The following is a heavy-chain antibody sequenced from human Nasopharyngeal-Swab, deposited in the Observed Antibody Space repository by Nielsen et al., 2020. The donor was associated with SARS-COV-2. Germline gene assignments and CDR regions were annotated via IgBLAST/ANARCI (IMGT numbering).Heavy chain of an antibody. J-gene: IGHJ6*02. CDR1: GFTFSDYY. V-gene: IGHV3-11*01. Sequence: GGSLRLSCAASGFTFSDYYMSWIRQAPGKGLEWVSYISSSGSTIYYADSVKGRFTISRDNAKNSLYPQMNSLRAEDTAVYYCARGLDTAMLPYYGMDVWGQGTTVTVSS. CDR2: ISSSGSTI. D-gene: IGHD5-18*01. CDR3: ARGLDTAMLPYYGMDV.